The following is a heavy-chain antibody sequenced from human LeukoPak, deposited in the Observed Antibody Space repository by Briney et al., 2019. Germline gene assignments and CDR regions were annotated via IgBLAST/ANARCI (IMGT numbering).Heavy chain of an antibody. Sequence: PGESLKISCKGSGYSFTSYWIGWVRQMPGKGLEWMGIIYPGDSDTRYSPSFQGQVTISADKSVSTAYLQWSSLKASDTAMYYCARHVGSSWSTSWGAFDIWGQGTMVTVSS. J-gene: IGHJ3*02. CDR1: GYSFTSYW. V-gene: IGHV5-51*01. CDR2: IYPGDSDT. D-gene: IGHD6-13*01. CDR3: ARHVGSSWSTSWGAFDI.